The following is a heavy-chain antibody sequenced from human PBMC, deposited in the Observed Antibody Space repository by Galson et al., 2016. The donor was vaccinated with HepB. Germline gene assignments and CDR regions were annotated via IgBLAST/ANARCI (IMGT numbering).Heavy chain of an antibody. D-gene: IGHD5-24*01. V-gene: IGHV4-4*02. J-gene: IGHJ5*02. CDR3: ARESWVGYTDSDANWFDP. CDR2: IFHSGTT. CDR1: GDSIYGSHW. Sequence: SETLSLTCAVTGDSIYGSHWWSWVRQPPGKGLEWIGEIFHSGTTNYNPSFKSRVTISVDKSKNQFSLNLTSVTAADTAVYYCARESWVGYTDSDANWFDPWGQGTLVTVSS.